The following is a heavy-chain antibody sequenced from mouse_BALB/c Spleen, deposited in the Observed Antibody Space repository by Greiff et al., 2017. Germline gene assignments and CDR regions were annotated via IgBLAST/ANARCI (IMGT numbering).Heavy chain of an antibody. CDR3: ARAYDYEDYAMDY. V-gene: IGHV1-18*01. CDR2: INPNDGGT. D-gene: IGHD2-4*01. CDR1: GYTFTEYT. Sequence: VQLKQSGPELVKPGASVKISCKTSGYTFTEYTMHWVKQSHGKSLEWIGGINPNDGGTSYNQKFKGKATLTVDKSSSTAYMELRSLTSEDSAVYYCARAYDYEDYAMDYWGQGTSVTVSS. J-gene: IGHJ4*01.